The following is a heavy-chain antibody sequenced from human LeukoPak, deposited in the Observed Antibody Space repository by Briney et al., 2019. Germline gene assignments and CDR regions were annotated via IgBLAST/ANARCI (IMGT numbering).Heavy chain of an antibody. J-gene: IGHJ4*02. D-gene: IGHD2-15*01. CDR1: GFTFSSYA. V-gene: IGHV3-23*01. CDR3: AKAGYCSGGSCYRGFGY. CDR2: ISGSGACT. Sequence: GGSLRLSCAASGFTFSSYAMSWVRQAPGKGLEWVSAISGSGACTHYADSVQGRFTISRDNSKNTLYLQMNSLRAEDTAVYYCAKAGYCSGGSCYRGFGYWGQGTLVTVSS.